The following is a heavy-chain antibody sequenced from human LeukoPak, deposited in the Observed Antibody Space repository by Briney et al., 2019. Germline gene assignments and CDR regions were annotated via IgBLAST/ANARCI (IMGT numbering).Heavy chain of an antibody. Sequence: ASVKVSCKAFGYTFTGYYMHWVRQAPGQGLEWMGWINANSGGTNYAQKFQGRVTMTRDTSISTAYVELSRLRSDDTAVYYCARGDYYYDSSGYYEEIDYWGQGTLVTVSS. CDR1: GYTFTGYY. CDR2: INANSGGT. CDR3: ARGDYYYDSSGYYEEIDY. J-gene: IGHJ4*02. V-gene: IGHV1-2*02. D-gene: IGHD3-22*01.